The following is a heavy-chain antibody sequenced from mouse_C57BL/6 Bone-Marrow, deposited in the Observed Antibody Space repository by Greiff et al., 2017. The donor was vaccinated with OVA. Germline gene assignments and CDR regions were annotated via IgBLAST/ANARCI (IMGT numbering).Heavy chain of an antibody. J-gene: IGHJ3*01. D-gene: IGHD1-1*01. CDR3: ARPYYYGSSYLFAY. Sequence: VHVKQSVAELVRPGASVKLSCTASGFNIKNTYMHWVKQRPEQGLEWIGRIDPANGNTKYAPKFQGKATITADTSSNTAYLQLSSLTSEDTAIYYCARPYYYGSSYLFAYWGQGTLVIVSA. CDR1: GFNIKNTY. CDR2: IDPANGNT. V-gene: IGHV14-3*01.